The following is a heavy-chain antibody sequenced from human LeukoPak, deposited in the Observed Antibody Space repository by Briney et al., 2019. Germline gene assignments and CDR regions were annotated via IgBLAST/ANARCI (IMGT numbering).Heavy chain of an antibody. CDR2: ITTNGGRT. J-gene: IGHJ1*01. Sequence: PGGSPRLSCAASGFTFASYGMSWVRQAPGKGLEWVSFITTNGGRTSYADSVEGRFTISRDNPRNTPYMQMNSLRDEDTAVYYCAIMHGYYDGTGYWVQWGQGTLVTVSS. V-gene: IGHV3-23*01. CDR1: GFTFASYG. D-gene: IGHD3-22*01. CDR3: AIMHGYYDGTGYWVQ.